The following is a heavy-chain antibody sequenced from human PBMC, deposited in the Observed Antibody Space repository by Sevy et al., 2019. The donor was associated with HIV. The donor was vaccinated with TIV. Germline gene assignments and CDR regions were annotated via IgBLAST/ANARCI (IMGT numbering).Heavy chain of an antibody. CDR2: ITGSGSKT. D-gene: IGHD7-27*01. V-gene: IGHV3-23*01. CDR1: GFTFSGYA. CDR3: AKETWGLFDP. Sequence: GGSLRLSCVASGFTFSGYAMSWVRQAPGKGLEWVSLITGSGSKTYYADSVKGRFTISRDNSKNTVNLQMNSLRVEDTAIYYCAKETWGLFDPWGQRILVTVSS. J-gene: IGHJ5*02.